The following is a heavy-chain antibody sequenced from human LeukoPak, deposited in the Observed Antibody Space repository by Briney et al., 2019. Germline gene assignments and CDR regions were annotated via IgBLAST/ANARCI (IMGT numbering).Heavy chain of an antibody. CDR1: GLGFTRSA. CDR2: IGGSGGGVSPGLT. Sequence: GEPLRLSCADSGLGFTRSAMTWVRQPPGRGLEWVASIGGSGGGVSPGLTYYSDSVKGRFTISRDNSKNTLSLRMNSLKAEDTAVYYCAKANRGFAEHFDCWGQGTLVTVSS. D-gene: IGHD3-10*01. J-gene: IGHJ4*02. V-gene: IGHV3-23*01. CDR3: AKANRGFAEHFDC.